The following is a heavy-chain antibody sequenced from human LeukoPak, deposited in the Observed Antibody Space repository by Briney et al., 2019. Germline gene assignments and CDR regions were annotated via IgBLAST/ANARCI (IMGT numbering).Heavy chain of an antibody. CDR2: ISGSGGST. CDR1: GFTFSSYA. J-gene: IGHJ3*02. Sequence: PGGSLRLSCAASGFTFSSYAMHWVRQAPGKGLEWVSAISGSGGSTYYADSVKGRFTISRDNSKNTLYLQMNSLRAEDTAVYYCAKDRQNRGKNPGDAFDIWGQGTMVTVSS. V-gene: IGHV3-23*01. D-gene: IGHD2/OR15-2a*01. CDR3: AKDRQNRGKNPGDAFDI.